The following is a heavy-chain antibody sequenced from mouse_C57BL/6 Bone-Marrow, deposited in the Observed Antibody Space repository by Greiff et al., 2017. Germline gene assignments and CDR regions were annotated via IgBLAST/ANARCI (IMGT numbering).Heavy chain of an antibody. D-gene: IGHD4-1*01. J-gene: IGHJ1*03. CDR3: ARGGTNLIDWYFDV. Sequence: VKVVESGAELMKPGASVKLSCKATGYTFTGYWIEWVKQRPGHGLEWIGEILPGSGSTNYNEKFKGKATFTADTSSNTAYMQLSSLTTEGSAIYYCARGGTNLIDWYFDVWGTGTTVTVSS. V-gene: IGHV1-9*01. CDR2: ILPGSGST. CDR1: GYTFTGYW.